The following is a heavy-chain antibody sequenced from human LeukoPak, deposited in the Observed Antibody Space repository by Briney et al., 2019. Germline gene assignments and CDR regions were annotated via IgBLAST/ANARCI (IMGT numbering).Heavy chain of an antibody. D-gene: IGHD2-2*01. Sequence: GASVKVSGKASGYTFTSYGISWVRQAPGQGLEWMGWISAYNGNTNYAQKLQGRVTMTTDTSTSTAYMELRSLRSDDTAVYYCARDFLGYCSSTSCYGGDYWGQGTLVTVSS. CDR3: ARDFLGYCSSTSCYGGDY. CDR1: GYTFTSYG. V-gene: IGHV1-18*04. CDR2: ISAYNGNT. J-gene: IGHJ4*02.